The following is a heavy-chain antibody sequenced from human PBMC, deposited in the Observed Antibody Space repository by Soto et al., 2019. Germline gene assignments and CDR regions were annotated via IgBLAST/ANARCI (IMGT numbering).Heavy chain of an antibody. Sequence: GGSLRLSCAASGFIVSNTYMSWVRQAPGKGLEWVSFIYSGGSTFYADSVKGRFTISRDNSKNTLYLQMNSLRAEDTAVYYCAKVPLAVAHGGFDPWGQGTLVTVSS. V-gene: IGHV3-53*01. CDR3: AKVPLAVAHGGFDP. D-gene: IGHD6-19*01. CDR1: GFIVSNTY. J-gene: IGHJ5*02. CDR2: IYSGGST.